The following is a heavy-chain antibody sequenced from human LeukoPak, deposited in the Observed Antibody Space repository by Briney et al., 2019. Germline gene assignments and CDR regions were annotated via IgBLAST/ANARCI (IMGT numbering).Heavy chain of an antibody. CDR1: GFTVSSNY. V-gene: IGHV3-23*01. Sequence: GGSLRLFCAASGFTVSSNYMSWVRQAPGKGLEWVSAISGSGGSTYYADSVKGRFTISRDNSKNTLYLQMNSLRAEDTAVYYCAKDLSLQDCSSTSCYNYYYYYMDVWGKGTTVTVSS. CDR3: AKDLSLQDCSSTSCYNYYYYYMDV. J-gene: IGHJ6*03. D-gene: IGHD2-2*02. CDR2: ISGSGGST.